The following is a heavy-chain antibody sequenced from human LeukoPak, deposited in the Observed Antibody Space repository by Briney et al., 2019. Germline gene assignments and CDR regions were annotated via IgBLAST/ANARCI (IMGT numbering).Heavy chain of an antibody. V-gene: IGHV3-30*02. D-gene: IGHD3-22*01. CDR3: AKDSRVYYYDSSGYYSRYFDY. J-gene: IGHJ4*02. CDR2: IWYDGSNK. CDR1: GFTFSSYG. Sequence: GGSLRLSCAASGFTFSSYGMHWVRQAPGKGLEWVAVIWYDGSNKYYADSVKGRFTISRDNSKNTLYLQMNSLRAEDTAVYYCAKDSRVYYYDSSGYYSRYFDYWGQGTLVTVSS.